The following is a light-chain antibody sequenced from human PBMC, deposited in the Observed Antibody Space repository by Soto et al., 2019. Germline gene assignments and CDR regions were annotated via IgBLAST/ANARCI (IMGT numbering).Light chain of an antibody. CDR2: DDS. Sequence: SYELAQAPSVSVAPGQTARISCGGDNIGSKSVHWYQQKPGQAPVLVIYDDSDRPSGIPERFSGSNSGTTATLTISRVEAGDEVDFYCQGWDPSLDHRRVFGGGTKLTVL. CDR1: NIGSKS. J-gene: IGLJ3*02. V-gene: IGLV3-21*02. CDR3: QGWDPSLDHRRV.